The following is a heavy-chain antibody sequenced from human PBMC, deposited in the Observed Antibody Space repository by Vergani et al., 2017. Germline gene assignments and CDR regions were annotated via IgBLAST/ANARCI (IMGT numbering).Heavy chain of an antibody. J-gene: IGHJ4*02. Sequence: QVQLQESGPGLVKPSETLSLTCTVSTDSVSNTFYYWGWIRQSPGKGLEWIGEINHGGFVSYNPSLKGRVTLSIDTSKTQFSLRLISLDASDTATYYCARGNIGIPGSPFDEWGQGTLVTVSS. D-gene: IGHD2-15*01. V-gene: IGHV4-39*07. CDR3: ARGNIGIPGSPFDE. CDR2: INHGGFV. CDR1: TDSVSNTFYY.